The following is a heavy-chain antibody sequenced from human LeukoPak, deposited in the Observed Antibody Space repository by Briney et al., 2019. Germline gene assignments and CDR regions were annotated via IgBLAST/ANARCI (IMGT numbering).Heavy chain of an antibody. CDR2: ISGSGGST. Sequence: GGSLRLSCAASGFTFSSYAMSWVRQAPGKGLEWVSAISGSGGSTYYADSVKGRFTISRDNSKNTLYLQMNSLRAEDTAVYYRAKFPRDIVVVVAAGGFDHWGQGTLVTVSS. D-gene: IGHD2-15*01. J-gene: IGHJ4*02. V-gene: IGHV3-23*01. CDR3: AKFPRDIVVVVAAGGFDH. CDR1: GFTFSSYA.